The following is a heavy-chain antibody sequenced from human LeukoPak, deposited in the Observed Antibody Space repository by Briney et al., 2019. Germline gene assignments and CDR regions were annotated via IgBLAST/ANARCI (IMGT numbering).Heavy chain of an antibody. CDR3: ASSAKKYSRNWFDP. CDR2: INHSGST. J-gene: IGHJ5*02. D-gene: IGHD6-6*01. CDR1: GGSFSGYY. Sequence: SETLSLTCAVYGGSFSGYYWSWIRQPPGKGLEWIGEINHSGSTNYNPSLKSQVTISVDTSKNQFSLKLSSVTAADTAVYYCASSAKKYSRNWFDPWGQGTLVTVSS. V-gene: IGHV4-34*01.